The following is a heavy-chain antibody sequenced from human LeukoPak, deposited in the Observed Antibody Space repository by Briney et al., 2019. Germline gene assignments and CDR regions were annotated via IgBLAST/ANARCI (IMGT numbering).Heavy chain of an antibody. J-gene: IGHJ4*02. D-gene: IGHD2-21*02. CDR1: GFTFSSYW. CDR3: ARVTATRFDY. Sequence: GSLRLSCAASGFTFSSYWMSWVRQPPGKGLEWIGEIYHSGSTNYNPSLKSQVTISVDKSKNQFSLKLSSVTAADTAVYYCARVTATRFDYWGQGTLVTVSS. CDR2: IYHSGST. V-gene: IGHV4-4*02.